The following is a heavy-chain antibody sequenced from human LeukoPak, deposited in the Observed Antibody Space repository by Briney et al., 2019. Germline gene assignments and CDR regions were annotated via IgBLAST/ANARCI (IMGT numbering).Heavy chain of an antibody. CDR2: IYHSGST. CDR3: AREEEDIVVVVAATEEIIAFDI. V-gene: IGHV4-38-2*02. Sequence: SETLSLTCTVSGYSISSGYYWGWIRQPPGKGLEWIGSIYHSGSTYYNPSLKSRVTISVDTSKNKFSLKLSSVTAADTAVYYCAREEEDIVVVVAATEEIIAFDIWGQGTMVTVSS. CDR1: GYSISSGYY. J-gene: IGHJ3*02. D-gene: IGHD2-15*01.